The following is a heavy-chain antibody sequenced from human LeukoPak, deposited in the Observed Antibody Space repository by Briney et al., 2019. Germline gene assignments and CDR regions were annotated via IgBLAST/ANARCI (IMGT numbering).Heavy chain of an antibody. CDR2: IYYSGSP. D-gene: IGHD4/OR15-4a*01. V-gene: IGHV4-39*07. CDR1: GGSIASDSYF. CDR3: ARADGAQTFPFDY. Sequence: SETLSLTCTVSGGSIASDSYFWAWIRQPPGRGLEWIVNIYYSGSPHYNPSLKSRVTISVDTSKNQFSLKLTSVTAADTAVYYCARADGAQTFPFDYWSLGTLVTVSS. J-gene: IGHJ4*02.